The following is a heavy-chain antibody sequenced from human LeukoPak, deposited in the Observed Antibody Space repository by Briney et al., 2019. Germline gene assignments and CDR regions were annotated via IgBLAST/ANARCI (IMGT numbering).Heavy chain of an antibody. CDR3: ARDWGQWFFDY. D-gene: IGHD3-16*01. J-gene: IGHJ4*02. CDR2: IFYSGST. Sequence: SETLSLTCTVSSGSISTSNYYWGWVRQPPGKALEWIGNIFYSGSTYYSPSLKSRVTISVDTSKNQFSLKLSSVTAADTAVYYCARDWGQWFFDYWGQGTLVTVSS. V-gene: IGHV4-39*07. CDR1: SGSISTSNYY.